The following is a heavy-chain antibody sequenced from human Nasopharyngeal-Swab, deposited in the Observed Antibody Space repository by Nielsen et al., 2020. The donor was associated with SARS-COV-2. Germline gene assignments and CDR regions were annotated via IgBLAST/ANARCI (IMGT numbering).Heavy chain of an antibody. CDR3: AREFKTYYYGSGSSHFYY. V-gene: IGHV1-3*01. J-gene: IGHJ4*02. CDR2: INAGNGNT. D-gene: IGHD3-10*01. Sequence: ASVKVSCKASGYTFTSYAMHWVRQAPGQRLEWMGWINAGNGNTKYSQKFQGRVTITRDTSASTAYMELSSLRSENTAVYYCAREFKTYYYGSGSSHFYYWGQGTLVTVSS. CDR1: GYTFTSYA.